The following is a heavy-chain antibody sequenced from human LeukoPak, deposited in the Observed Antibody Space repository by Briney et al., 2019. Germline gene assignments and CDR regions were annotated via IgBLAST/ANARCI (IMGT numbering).Heavy chain of an antibody. J-gene: IGHJ2*01. CDR2: IYCSGNT. CDR1: GGSISSYY. V-gene: IGHV4-59*01. CDR3: ARGRDGTWYFDL. Sequence: SETLSLTCTVSGGSISSYYWNWIRQPPGKGLEWIGYIYCSGNTNYNPSLKSRVSISVDTSKNQFSLKLSSVTAADTAVYYCARGRDGTWYFDLWGRGTLVTVSS.